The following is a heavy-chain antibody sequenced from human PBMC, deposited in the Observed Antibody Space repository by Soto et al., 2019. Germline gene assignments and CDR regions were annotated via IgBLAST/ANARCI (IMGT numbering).Heavy chain of an antibody. CDR3: AREKSVVFGMADPCWYFDL. CDR1: GGSINNGDYY. CDR2: IYYSGST. V-gene: IGHV4-30-4*01. J-gene: IGHJ2*01. D-gene: IGHD3-3*01. Sequence: QVQLQESGPGLVKSSQTLSLTCAVSGGSINNGDYYWSWIRQPPGKGLEWIGYIYYSGSTYVNPSLKSRPSMSLDTSKNQFSLKLTSVTAADTAVYYCAREKSVVFGMADPCWYFDLWGRGTLVTVSS.